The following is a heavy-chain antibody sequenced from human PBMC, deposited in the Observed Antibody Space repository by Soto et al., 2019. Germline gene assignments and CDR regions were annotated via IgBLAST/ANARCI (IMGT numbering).Heavy chain of an antibody. CDR2: IYYNGTT. J-gene: IGHJ6*02. Sequence: SLTCTVSPDXITSSGYYWGWIRQTPGKGLEWIGSIYYNGTTYYNPSLKSRVFMSVDTSKDQFSLRPKSVTVADTATFYCVRHEVAVSGAYNMDVWGRGTTVTVSS. CDR3: VRHEVAVSGAYNMDV. CDR1: PDXITSSGYY. V-gene: IGHV4-39*01. D-gene: IGHD3-22*01.